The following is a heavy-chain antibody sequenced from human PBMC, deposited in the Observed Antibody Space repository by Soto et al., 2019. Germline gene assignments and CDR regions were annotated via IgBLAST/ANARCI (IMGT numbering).Heavy chain of an antibody. J-gene: IGHJ4*02. Sequence: SETLSLTCAVYGGSFSGYYWSWIRQPPGKGLEWIGEINHSGSTNYNPSLKSRVTISVDTSKNQFSLKLSSVTAADTAVYYCARGGGYSYGLVPGPHDQAEIDYWGQGTLVTVSS. V-gene: IGHV4-34*01. CDR1: GGSFSGYY. CDR2: INHSGST. CDR3: ARGGGYSYGLVPGPHDQAEIDY. D-gene: IGHD5-18*01.